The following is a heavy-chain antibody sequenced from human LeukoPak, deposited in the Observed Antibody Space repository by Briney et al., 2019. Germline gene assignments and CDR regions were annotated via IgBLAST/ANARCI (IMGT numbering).Heavy chain of an antibody. D-gene: IGHD3-22*01. J-gene: IGHJ4*02. CDR1: GFTFSSYA. CDR3: ARGEWAIGYNYDSSGYYLCNY. CDR2: ISGSGGST. Sequence: PRGSLRLSCAASGFTFSSYAMSWVRQAPGKGLEWVSAISGSGGSTYYADSVKGRFTISRDNSKNTLYLQMNSLRAEDTAVYYCARGEWAIGYNYDSSGYYLCNYWGQGTLLTVSS. V-gene: IGHV3-23*01.